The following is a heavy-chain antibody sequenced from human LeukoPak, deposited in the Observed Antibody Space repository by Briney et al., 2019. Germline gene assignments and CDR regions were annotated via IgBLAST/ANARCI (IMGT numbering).Heavy chain of an antibody. CDR1: GFTVTTLA. D-gene: IGHD1-26*01. V-gene: IGHV3-23*01. J-gene: IGHJ5*02. CDR3: AKGPTDSCWEKLHH. CDR2: IGESDGRT. Sequence: GGSLRLSCAASGFTVTTLAMTWVRQAPGKGLEWVSVIGESDGRTYYADSVKGRFTISRDESKNTLYLQMNSLRAEDTAVYYCAKGPTDSCWEKLHHWGQGTLVTVSS.